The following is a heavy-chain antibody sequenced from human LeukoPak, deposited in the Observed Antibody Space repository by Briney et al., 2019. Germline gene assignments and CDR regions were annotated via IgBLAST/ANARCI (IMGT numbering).Heavy chain of an antibody. Sequence: GGSLRLSCAASGFTFSTYWMHWVRQAPGKGLVWISRINTDGSRTDYADSVKGRFTISRDNAENSLYLQMNSLRVEDTAVYYCARAPTVLVGYCSSSSCQADYWGQGTLVTVSS. CDR3: ARAPTVLVGYCSSSSCQADY. CDR2: INTDGSRT. J-gene: IGHJ4*02. D-gene: IGHD2-2*01. CDR1: GFTFSTYW. V-gene: IGHV3-74*01.